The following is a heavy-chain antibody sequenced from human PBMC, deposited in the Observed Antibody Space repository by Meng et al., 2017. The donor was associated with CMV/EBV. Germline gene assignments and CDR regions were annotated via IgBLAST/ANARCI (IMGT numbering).Heavy chain of an antibody. D-gene: IGHD5-24*01. Sequence: GESLKISCAASGFTFSSYSMNWVRQAPGKGLEWVSSISSSSSYIYYADSVKGRFTISRDNAKNSLYLQMNSLRAEDTAVYYCARDKRFQGWFGPWGQGTLVTVSS. CDR1: GFTFSSYS. CDR2: ISSSSSYI. CDR3: ARDKRFQGWFGP. V-gene: IGHV3-21*01. J-gene: IGHJ5*02.